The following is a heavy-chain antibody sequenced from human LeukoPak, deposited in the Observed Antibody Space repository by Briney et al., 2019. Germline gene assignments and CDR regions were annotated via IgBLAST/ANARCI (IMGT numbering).Heavy chain of an antibody. CDR3: ARGFGEKFDY. Sequence: NASETLSLTCAVSGYSISSGYYWGWIRQPPGKGLEWIGSIYHGGRTYYNPSLKSRVTISVDTSKNQFSLKLSSVTAADTAVYYCARGFGEKFDYWGQGTLVTVSS. D-gene: IGHD4-17*01. V-gene: IGHV4-38-2*01. CDR2: IYHGGRT. J-gene: IGHJ4*02. CDR1: GYSISSGYY.